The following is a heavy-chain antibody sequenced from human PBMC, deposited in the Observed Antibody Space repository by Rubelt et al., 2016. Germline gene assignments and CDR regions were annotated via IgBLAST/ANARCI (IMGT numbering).Heavy chain of an antibody. CDR3: AALYSDY. CDR1: GYTFTTND. J-gene: IGHJ4*02. Sequence: QVQLVQSGAELRNPGASVRVSCKASGYTFTTNDINWVRQATGQGLEWMGWMNPNSGNTGYAQKFQGRVTMTRKTSISTAYMGLSSLRAGDTAVYYCAALYSDYWGQGTLLTVSS. V-gene: IGHV1-8*01. D-gene: IGHD2-21*01. CDR2: MNPNSGNT.